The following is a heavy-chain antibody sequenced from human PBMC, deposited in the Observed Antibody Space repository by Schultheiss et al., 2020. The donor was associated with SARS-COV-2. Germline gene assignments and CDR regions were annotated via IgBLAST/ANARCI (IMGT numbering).Heavy chain of an antibody. CDR1: GASISSYY. D-gene: IGHD3-10*01. J-gene: IGHJ6*03. CDR2: IAYSGST. CDR3: ARAERRYSYDNKYYYYMDV. Sequence: SETLSLTCSVSGASISSYYWSWVRQPPGRGLEWIGYIAYSGSTTYSPSLKGRVTISADSSKNHFSLKVTSVSAADTALYYCARAERRYSYDNKYYYYMDVWGTGTAVTVSS. V-gene: IGHV4-59*01.